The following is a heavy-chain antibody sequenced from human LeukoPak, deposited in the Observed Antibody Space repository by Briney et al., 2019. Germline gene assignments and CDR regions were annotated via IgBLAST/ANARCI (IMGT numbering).Heavy chain of an antibody. CDR3: AKSPIIVPAAIEGFDY. Sequence: GGSLRLSCAASGFTFSSYAMSWVRQAPGKGLEWVSAINGSGGSTYYADSVKGRFTISRDNSKNTLYLQMNSLRAEDTAVYYCAKSPIIVPAAIEGFDYWGQGTLVTVSS. J-gene: IGHJ4*02. V-gene: IGHV3-23*01. D-gene: IGHD2-2*02. CDR2: INGSGGST. CDR1: GFTFSSYA.